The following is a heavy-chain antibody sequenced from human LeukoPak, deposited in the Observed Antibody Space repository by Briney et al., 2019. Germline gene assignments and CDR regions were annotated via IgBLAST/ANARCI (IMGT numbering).Heavy chain of an antibody. CDR2: ISSSSSYI. D-gene: IGHD3-22*01. CDR3: ARPRTYYYDSSGSSFDY. CDR1: GFTFSSYS. V-gene: IGHV3-21*01. Sequence: GGSLRLSCAASGFTFSSYSMNWVRQAPGKGLEWVSSISSSSSYIYYADSVKGRFTISRDNAKNSLHLQMNSLRAEDTAVYYCARPRTYYYDSSGSSFDYWGQGTLVTVSS. J-gene: IGHJ4*02.